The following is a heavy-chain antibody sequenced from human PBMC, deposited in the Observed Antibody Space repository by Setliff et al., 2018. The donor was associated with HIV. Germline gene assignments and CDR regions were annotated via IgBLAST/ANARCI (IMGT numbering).Heavy chain of an antibody. J-gene: IGHJ6*03. Sequence: ASVKVSCKASGYSFARYGLSWVRQAPGQGLEWMGWISGFNGNTKYAQSFQGRVTITADKSTSTAYVELTSLKFEDTAVYYCAKGWLPTDYSFFYMDVWGKGTTVTVSS. CDR3: AKGWLPTDYSFFYMDV. CDR1: GYSFARYG. CDR2: ISGFNGNT. V-gene: IGHV1-18*01. D-gene: IGHD5-12*01.